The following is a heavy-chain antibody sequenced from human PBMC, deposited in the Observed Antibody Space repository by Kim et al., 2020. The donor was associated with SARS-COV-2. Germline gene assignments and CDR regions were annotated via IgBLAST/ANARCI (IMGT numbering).Heavy chain of an antibody. D-gene: IGHD5-12*01. J-gene: IGHJ6*02. V-gene: IGHV3-53*01. CDR3: ARDRVEMATIEDYYYYGMDV. CDR1: GFTVSSNY. CDR2: IYSGGST. Sequence: GGSLRLSCAASGFTVSSNYMSWVRQAPGKGLEWVSVIYSGGSTYYADSVKGRFTISRDNSKNTLYLQMNSLRAEDTAVYYCARDRVEMATIEDYYYYGMDVWGQGTTVTVSS.